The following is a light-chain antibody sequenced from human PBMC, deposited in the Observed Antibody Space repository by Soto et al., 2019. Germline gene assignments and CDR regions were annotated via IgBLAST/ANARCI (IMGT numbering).Light chain of an antibody. J-gene: IGKJ5*01. CDR3: QQSYSTHPIT. V-gene: IGKV1-39*01. CDR2: AAS. Sequence: DIQMTQSPSSLSASVGDRVTIACQASQSISSYLNWYQQKPGKATKLMIYAASSLQSGVPSRFSGSGSGTDFTLTISSLQPEDFANYYCQQSYSTHPITFGQGTRLEIK. CDR1: QSISSY.